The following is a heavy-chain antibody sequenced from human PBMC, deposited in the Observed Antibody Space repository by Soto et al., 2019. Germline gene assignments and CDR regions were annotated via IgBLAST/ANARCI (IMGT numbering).Heavy chain of an antibody. CDR1: GYTFTSYA. J-gene: IGHJ5*02. CDR2: INAGNGNT. Sequence: QVQLVQSGAEVKKPGASVKVSCKASGYTFTSYAMHWVRQAPEQRLEWMGWINAGNGNTKYSQKFQGRVTITRDTSASTAYMELSSLRSEDTAVYYCARDHSGSYWFDPWGQGTLVTVSS. V-gene: IGHV1-3*01. D-gene: IGHD1-26*01. CDR3: ARDHSGSYWFDP.